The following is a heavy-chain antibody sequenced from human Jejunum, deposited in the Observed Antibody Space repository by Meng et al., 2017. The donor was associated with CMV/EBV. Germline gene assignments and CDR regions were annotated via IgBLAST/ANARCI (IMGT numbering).Heavy chain of an antibody. D-gene: IGHD6-6*01. CDR3: AKGSDFDF. Sequence: RLFSVAAGVTFCACGGTWVRQASGEGLECVALINGDGGSTYYVDSVKGRFTISRDNSKNTLYLQMSSLRDEDAAVYYCAKGSDFDFWGQGTLVTVSS. CDR2: INGDGGST. V-gene: IGHV3-23*01. J-gene: IGHJ4*02. CDR1: GVTFCACG.